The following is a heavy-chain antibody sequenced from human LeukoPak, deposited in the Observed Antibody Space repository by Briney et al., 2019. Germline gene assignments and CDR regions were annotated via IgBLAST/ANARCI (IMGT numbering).Heavy chain of an antibody. V-gene: IGHV1-69*05. CDR3: ARDLSRTIWPYGAFDI. CDR2: FIPIFGTA. CDR1: AGTFISYA. Sequence: SSLKVSCKASAGTFISYAISWVRQPPGQGLEWMGAFIPIFGTANYAQNFQGRVTITTDESTSTAYMELSSLRSEDTAVYYCARDLSRTIWPYGAFDIWGQGTMVTVSS. J-gene: IGHJ3*02. D-gene: IGHD2-8*01.